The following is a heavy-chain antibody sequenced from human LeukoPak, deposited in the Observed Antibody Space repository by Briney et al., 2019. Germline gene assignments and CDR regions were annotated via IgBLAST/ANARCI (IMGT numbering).Heavy chain of an antibody. Sequence: SETLSLTCAVSGYSISSSNWWGWIRPPPGKGLEWIGYIYYSGSTYYNPSLKSRVTMSVDTSKNQFSLKLSSVTAVDTAVYYCARNSGRGSGWEIDYWGQGTLVTVSS. V-gene: IGHV4-28*01. J-gene: IGHJ4*02. D-gene: IGHD6-19*01. CDR2: IYYSGST. CDR3: ARNSGRGSGWEIDY. CDR1: GYSISSSNW.